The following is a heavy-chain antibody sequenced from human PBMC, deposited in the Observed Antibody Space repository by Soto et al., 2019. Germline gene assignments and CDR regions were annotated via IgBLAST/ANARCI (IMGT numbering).Heavy chain of an antibody. CDR1: GGTFSSYA. CDR3: ARGSAYCGGDCYWEGRYFDY. V-gene: IGHV1-69*01. D-gene: IGHD2-21*02. CDR2: IIPIFGTA. J-gene: IGHJ4*02. Sequence: QVQLVQSGAEVKKPGSSVKVSCKASGGTFSSYAISWVRQAPGQGLEWMGGIIPIFGTANYAQKFQGRVTSTADESTSTAYMELSSLRSEDTAVYYCARGSAYCGGDCYWEGRYFDYWGQGTLVTVSS.